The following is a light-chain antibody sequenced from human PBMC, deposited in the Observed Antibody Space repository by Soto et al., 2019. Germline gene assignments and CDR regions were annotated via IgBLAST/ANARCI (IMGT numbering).Light chain of an antibody. Sequence: ETVMTQSPATLPVSPGERATLSCRASQSIRSTLAWFQQKPGQAPRLLIYDASKRATGIPARLSGSGSGTEFTLTISSLQAEDVAVYYCQQYLAIPRTFGQGTKVDIK. CDR1: QSIRST. CDR3: QQYLAIPRT. J-gene: IGKJ1*01. CDR2: DAS. V-gene: IGKV3-15*01.